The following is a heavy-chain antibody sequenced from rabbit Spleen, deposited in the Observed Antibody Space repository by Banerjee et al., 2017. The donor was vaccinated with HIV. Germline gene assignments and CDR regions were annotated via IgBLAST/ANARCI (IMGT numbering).Heavy chain of an antibody. Sequence: EESGGGLVKPGGTLTLTCTVSGFSFSSNWICWVRQAPGKGLEWIACIDTNDGDTDYANWPKVRFTISKTSSTTVTLQMTSLTAADTATYFCATNYVNAFDPWGPGTLVTVS. J-gene: IGHJ2*01. D-gene: IGHD1-1*01. V-gene: IGHV1S45*01. CDR3: ATNYVNAFDP. CDR1: GFSFSSNW. CDR2: IDTNDGDT.